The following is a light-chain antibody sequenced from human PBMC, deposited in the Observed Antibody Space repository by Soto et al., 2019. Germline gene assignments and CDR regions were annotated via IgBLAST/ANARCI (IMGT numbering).Light chain of an antibody. CDR2: AAS. CDR3: QQGYIPPYT. J-gene: IGKJ2*01. Sequence: DIQMTQSPSSLSASVGDTVTITCRASQSISVHLNWYQQKPGKVHKLLIYAASNLQSGVPSSFIGSGSETDCALTISSLQHEDFANYYCQQGYIPPYTFGQGTKLQIK. V-gene: IGKV1-39*01. CDR1: QSISVH.